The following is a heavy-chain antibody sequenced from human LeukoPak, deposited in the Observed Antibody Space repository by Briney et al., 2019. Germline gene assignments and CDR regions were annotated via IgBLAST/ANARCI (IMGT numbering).Heavy chain of an antibody. V-gene: IGHV4-34*01. CDR1: GGSFSGYY. CDR3: ARAYSSSKHWFDP. J-gene: IGHJ5*02. Sequence: SETLSLTCAVYGGSFSGYYWSWIRQPPGKGLEWIGEINHSGSTNYNPSLKSRVTISVDTSKSQFSLKLSSVTAADTAVYYCARAYSSSKHWFDPWGQGTLVTVSS. CDR2: INHSGST. D-gene: IGHD6-13*01.